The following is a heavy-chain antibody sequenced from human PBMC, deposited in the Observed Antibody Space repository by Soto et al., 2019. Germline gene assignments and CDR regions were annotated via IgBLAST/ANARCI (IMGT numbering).Heavy chain of an antibody. Sequence: QITLKESGPTLVKPTQTLTLTCTFSGFSLTTRGVGVGWIRQPPGKALEWLALIYWDDDEGYSPSLKSRLTITKDASKTQVVLTTTNMDPVDTATYYCAHRPRGYSYHFDYWGQGTLVTVSS. V-gene: IGHV2-5*02. D-gene: IGHD5-18*01. CDR2: IYWDDDE. CDR3: AHRPRGYSYHFDY. CDR1: GFSLTTRGVG. J-gene: IGHJ4*02.